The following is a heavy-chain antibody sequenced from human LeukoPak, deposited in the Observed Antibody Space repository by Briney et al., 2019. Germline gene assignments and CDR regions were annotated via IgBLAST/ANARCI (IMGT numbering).Heavy chain of an antibody. V-gene: IGHV1-24*01. J-gene: IGHJ4*02. CDR3: ARGASAIADLDY. Sequence: ASAKVSCKVSGYTLTELSMHWVRQAPGKGLEWMGGFDPEDGETIYAQKFQGRVTMTEDTSTDTAYMELSSLRSEDTAVYYCARGASAIADLDYWGQGTLVTVSS. CDR2: FDPEDGET. CDR1: GYTLTELS. D-gene: IGHD6-13*01.